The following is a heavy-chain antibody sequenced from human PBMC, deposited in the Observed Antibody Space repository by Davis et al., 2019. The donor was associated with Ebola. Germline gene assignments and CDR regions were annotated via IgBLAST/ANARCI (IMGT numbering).Heavy chain of an antibody. J-gene: IGHJ6*02. CDR1: GFTFSSYG. CDR2: IWYDGSKK. V-gene: IGHV3-33*01. CDR3: ARDPTRTYYDFWSGSSDYYYGMDV. D-gene: IGHD3-3*01. Sequence: PGGSLRLSCAASGFTFSSYGMHWVRQAPGKGLEWVAVIWYDGSKKYYADSVKGRFTISRDNSKNTLYLQMNSLRAEDTAVYYCARDPTRTYYDFWSGSSDYYYGMDVWGQGTTVTVSS.